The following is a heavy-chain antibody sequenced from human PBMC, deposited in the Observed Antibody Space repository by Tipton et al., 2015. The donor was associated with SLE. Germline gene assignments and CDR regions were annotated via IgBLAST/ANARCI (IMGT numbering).Heavy chain of an antibody. Sequence: RSLRLSCAASGFTFSSYAMHWVRQAPGKGLEWVAVISCDGSNKYYADSVKGRFTISRDNSKNTLYLQMNSLRAEDTAVYYCARERTYSSSWYNDAFDIWGQGTMVTVSS. D-gene: IGHD6-13*01. CDR2: ISCDGSNK. V-gene: IGHV3-30*04. J-gene: IGHJ3*02. CDR1: GFTFSSYA. CDR3: ARERTYSSSWYNDAFDI.